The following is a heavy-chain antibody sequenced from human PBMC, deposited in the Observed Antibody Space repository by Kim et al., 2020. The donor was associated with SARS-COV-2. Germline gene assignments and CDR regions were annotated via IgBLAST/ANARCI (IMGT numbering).Heavy chain of an antibody. Sequence: GGSLRLSCAASGFTFSSYEMNWVRQAPGKGLEWVSYISSSGSTIYYADSVKGRFTISRDNAKNSLYLQMNSLRAEDTAVYYCARELGDFWSGYYLWGVGQYYFDYWGQGTLVTVSS. CDR2: ISSSGSTI. CDR3: ARELGDFWSGYYLWGVGQYYFDY. J-gene: IGHJ4*02. D-gene: IGHD3-3*01. CDR1: GFTFSSYE. V-gene: IGHV3-48*03.